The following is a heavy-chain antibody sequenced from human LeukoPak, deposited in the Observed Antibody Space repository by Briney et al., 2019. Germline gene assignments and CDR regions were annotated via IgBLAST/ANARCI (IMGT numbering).Heavy chain of an antibody. Sequence: SETLSLTCAVYGGSFSGYYWSWIRQPPGKGLEWIGEINYSGSTNYNPSLKSRVTISVDTSKNQFSLRLSSVTAADTAVYYCARGYGSSVVLRYFDWLDDAFDIWGQGTMVTVSS. CDR3: ARGYGSSVVLRYFDWLDDAFDI. D-gene: IGHD3-9*01. CDR2: INYSGST. J-gene: IGHJ3*02. CDR1: GGSFSGYY. V-gene: IGHV4-34*01.